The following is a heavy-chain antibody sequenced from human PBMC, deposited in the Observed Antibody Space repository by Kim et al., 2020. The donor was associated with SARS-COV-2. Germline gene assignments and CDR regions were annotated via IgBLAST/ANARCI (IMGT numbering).Heavy chain of an antibody. CDR3: ARDTVTSGPC. D-gene: IGHD4-17*01. V-gene: IGHV3-7*04. J-gene: IGHJ4*02. CDR2: EK. Sequence: EKYYVDTVKGQLPIARDNAKNSLYRQMNSLRAEDSAVYYCARDTVTSGPCWGQGTLVTVSS.